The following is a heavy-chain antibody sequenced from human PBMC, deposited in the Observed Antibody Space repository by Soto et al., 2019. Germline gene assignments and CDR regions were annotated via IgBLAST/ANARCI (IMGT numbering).Heavy chain of an antibody. CDR1: GFTFSKSD. V-gene: IGHV3-13*01. D-gene: IGHD6-13*01. CDR3: ARGILLGSSWGIQIAAFDI. CDR2: IGTTGDI. Sequence: EVQVVESGGGLVQPGGSLRVSCAASGFTFSKSDMHWVRQATGKGLEWVSNIGTTGDIYYLGSVTGRFTISRENAKNSLYLQMNSLTAGDTAVYYCARGILLGSSWGIQIAAFDIWGQGTMVTVSS. J-gene: IGHJ3*02.